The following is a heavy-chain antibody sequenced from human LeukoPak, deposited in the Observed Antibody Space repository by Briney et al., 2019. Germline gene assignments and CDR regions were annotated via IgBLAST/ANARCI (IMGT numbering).Heavy chain of an antibody. CDR2: IYHSGST. D-gene: IGHD6-13*01. Sequence: SETLSLTCTVSGGSISNYYWGWIRQPPGKGLEWIGSIYHSGSTYYNPSLKSRVTISVDTSKNQFSLKLSSVTAADTAVYYCARVEEQQLPIAVDWFDPWGQGTLVTVSS. V-gene: IGHV4-39*07. CDR3: ARVEEQQLPIAVDWFDP. CDR1: GGSISNYY. J-gene: IGHJ5*02.